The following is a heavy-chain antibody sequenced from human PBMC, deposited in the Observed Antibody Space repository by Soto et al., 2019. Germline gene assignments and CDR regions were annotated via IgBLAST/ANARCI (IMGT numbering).Heavy chain of an antibody. D-gene: IGHD4-17*01. CDR1: GGSISSYY. Sequence: QVQLQESGPGLVKPSETLSLTCTVSGGSISSYYWTWIRQPPGKGLECIGYIYYSGSTNYDPSLKRRVTISVDTSKNQFSRKLSSVTAADSDVYYCARLPWADYGGIFDPWGQGALVTVSS. CDR2: IYYSGST. V-gene: IGHV4-59*01. J-gene: IGHJ5*02. CDR3: ARLPWADYGGIFDP.